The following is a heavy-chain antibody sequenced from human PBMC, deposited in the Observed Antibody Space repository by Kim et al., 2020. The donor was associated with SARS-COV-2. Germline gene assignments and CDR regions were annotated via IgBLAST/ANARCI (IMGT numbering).Heavy chain of an antibody. J-gene: IGHJ4*02. Sequence: ASVKVSCKASGYTFSKYPIHWVRHAPGQRLEWMAWINTANGYTTYSQSFQARFTIIRDTSASTVYMEMSSLRSEDTAIYYCARGNYDEFAGLHSNHFDSWGQGTLVTVSS. V-gene: IGHV1-3*04. CDR3: ARGNYDEFAGLHSNHFDS. CDR2: INTANGYT. D-gene: IGHD3-16*01. CDR1: GYTFSKYP.